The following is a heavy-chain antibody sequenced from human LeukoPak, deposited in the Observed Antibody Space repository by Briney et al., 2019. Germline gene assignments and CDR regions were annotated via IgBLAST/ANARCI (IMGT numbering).Heavy chain of an antibody. J-gene: IGHJ4*02. CDR2: ISSSSSYI. CDR3: ARDFRQQLVHKGDY. D-gene: IGHD6-13*01. CDR1: GCTFSSYS. Sequence: GGSLRLSCAASGCTFSSYSMNWVRQAPGKGLEWVSSISSSSSYIYYADSVKGRFTISRDNAKNSLYLQMNSLRAEDTAVYYCARDFRQQLVHKGDYWGQGTLVTVSS. V-gene: IGHV3-21*01.